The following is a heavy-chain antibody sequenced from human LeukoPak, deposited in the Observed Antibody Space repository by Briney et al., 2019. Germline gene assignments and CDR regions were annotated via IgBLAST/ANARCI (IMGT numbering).Heavy chain of an antibody. D-gene: IGHD1-26*01. CDR1: GYSISSGYY. J-gene: IGHJ4*02. V-gene: IGHV4-38-2*02. CDR2: IYHSGTT. CDR3: ATIPSGNYADFDY. Sequence: PSETLSLTCTVSGYSISSGYYWGWIRQPPGKGLEWIGSIYHSGTTYYSPSLKSRVTISVDTSKNQFSLNLSSVTAADTAVYYCATIPSGNYADFDYWGQGTLVTVSS.